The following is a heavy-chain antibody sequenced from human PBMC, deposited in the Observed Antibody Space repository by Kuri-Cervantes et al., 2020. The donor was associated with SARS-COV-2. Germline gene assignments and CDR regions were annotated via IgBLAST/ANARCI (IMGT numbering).Heavy chain of an antibody. CDR1: GFTFSGHW. Sequence: GESLKISCAASGFTFSGHWIHWVRQAPGKGLVWVSAISGSGGSTYYADSVKGRFTISRDNSKNTLYLQMNSLRSEDTAVYYCARETYSGYDSHYYYYYGMDVWGQGTTVTVSS. CDR2: ISGSGGST. V-gene: IGHV3-23*01. D-gene: IGHD5-12*01. CDR3: ARETYSGYDSHYYYYYGMDV. J-gene: IGHJ6*02.